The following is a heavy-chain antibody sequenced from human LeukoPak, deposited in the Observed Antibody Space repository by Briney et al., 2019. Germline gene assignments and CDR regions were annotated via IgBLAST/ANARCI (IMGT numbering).Heavy chain of an antibody. D-gene: IGHD3-10*01. Sequence: SETLSLTCTVSGGSISSYYWSWIRQPAGKGLEWIGRIYTSGSTNYNPSLKSRVTISVDTSKNQFSLKLSSVTAADTAVYYCAGSRGSGRYFDYWGQGVLATVSS. CDR1: GGSISSYY. V-gene: IGHV4-4*07. CDR3: AGSRGSGRYFDY. J-gene: IGHJ4*02. CDR2: IYTSGST.